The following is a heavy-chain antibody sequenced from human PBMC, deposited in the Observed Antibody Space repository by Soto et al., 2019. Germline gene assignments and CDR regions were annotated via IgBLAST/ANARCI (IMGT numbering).Heavy chain of an antibody. D-gene: IGHD3-10*01. J-gene: IGHJ4*02. CDR2: NYFSECT. V-gene: IGHV4-59*08. Sequence: PSKMLSFFCSFSGGSISSFYWSWIRQPPGEGLEWIGYNYFSECTNYNLFLKSRVTISVDTSKNQFYLTLSNVTAAATAEYYCKGHNRRGITLVQGVTVWCQGTLVIVSS. CDR1: GGSISSFY. CDR3: KGHNRRGITLVQGVTV.